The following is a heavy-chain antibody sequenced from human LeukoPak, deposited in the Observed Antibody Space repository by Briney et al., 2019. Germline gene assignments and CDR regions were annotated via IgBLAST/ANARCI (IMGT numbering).Heavy chain of an antibody. D-gene: IGHD6-19*01. J-gene: IGHJ6*03. CDR2: IKSDGAGT. Sequence: GGSLRLSCAASGFSFSSFWMHWVRQAPGKGLVWVSGIKSDGAGTSYVDSVKGRFTISRDNAKNTLDLQMNSLRAEDTAVYYYARDKGGRSRAVAGWWYYYYMDVWGKGTTVTISS. CDR1: GFSFSSFW. CDR3: ARDKGGRSRAVAGWWYYYYMDV. V-gene: IGHV3-74*01.